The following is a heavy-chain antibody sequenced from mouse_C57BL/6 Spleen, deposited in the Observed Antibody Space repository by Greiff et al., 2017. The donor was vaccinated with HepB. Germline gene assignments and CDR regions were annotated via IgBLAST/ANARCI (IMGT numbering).Heavy chain of an antibody. CDR3: ARKDYSNLYWYFDV. CDR1: GYAFSSYW. Sequence: QVQLQQSGAELVKPGASVKISCKASGYAFSSYWMNWVKQRPGKGLEWIGQIYPGDGDTNYDGKFKGKATLTADKSSSTAYMQLSSLTSEDSAVYFCARKDYSNLYWYFDVWGTGTTVTVSS. CDR2: IYPGDGDT. D-gene: IGHD2-5*01. V-gene: IGHV1-80*01. J-gene: IGHJ1*03.